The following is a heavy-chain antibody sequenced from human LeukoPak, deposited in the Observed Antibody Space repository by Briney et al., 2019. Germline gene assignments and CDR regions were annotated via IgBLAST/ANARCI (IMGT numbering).Heavy chain of an antibody. CDR2: IRSKANNYAT. CDR1: GFTFSGST. D-gene: IGHD1-26*01. J-gene: IGHJ6*02. Sequence: PXGSLRLSCAASGFTFSGSTMHWVRQASGKGLEWVGRIRSKANNYATAYATSVKGRFTLSRDDSKNTAYLQMNSLKTEDTAVYYCIRGAASGSYYGFDVWGQGATVTVSS. CDR3: IRGAASGSYYGFDV. V-gene: IGHV3-73*01.